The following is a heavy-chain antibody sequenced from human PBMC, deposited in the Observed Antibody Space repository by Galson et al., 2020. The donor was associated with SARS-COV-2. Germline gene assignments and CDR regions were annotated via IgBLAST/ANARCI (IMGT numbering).Heavy chain of an antibody. CDR2: IYHSRKT. CDR1: GYSISSGYY. V-gene: IGHV4-38-2*02. Sequence: SETLSLTCAVSGYSISSGYYWGWIRQPPGKGLEWIGSIYHSRKTYNTPSLKSRITMSVDTSKNQFSLKLSSVTAADTAVYYCARERESYSSGRERWFDPWGQGARVTVSS. D-gene: IGHD6-25*01. CDR3: ARERESYSSGRERWFDP. J-gene: IGHJ5*02.